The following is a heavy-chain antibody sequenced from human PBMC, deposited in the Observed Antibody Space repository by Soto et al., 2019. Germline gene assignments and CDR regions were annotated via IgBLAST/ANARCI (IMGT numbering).Heavy chain of an antibody. V-gene: IGHV3-33*01. CDR2: IWYDGSNK. CDR3: ARTAVAGGLNDAFDI. J-gene: IGHJ3*02. Sequence: QVQLVESGGGVVQPGRSLRLSCAASGFTFSSYGMHWVRQAPGKGLEWVAVIWYDGSNKYYADSVKGRFTISRDNSKNTLYQQMNSLRAEDTAVYYSARTAVAGGLNDAFDIWGQGTMVTVSS. D-gene: IGHD6-19*01. CDR1: GFTFSSYG.